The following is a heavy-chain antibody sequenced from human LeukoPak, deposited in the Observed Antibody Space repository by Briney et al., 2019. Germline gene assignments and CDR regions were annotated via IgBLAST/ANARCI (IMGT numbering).Heavy chain of an antibody. CDR3: ARFLTYYYDSSGSWDYYYGMDV. CDR2: IYYSGST. J-gene: IGHJ6*02. V-gene: IGHV4-59*08. Sequence: SETLSPTCTVSGGSISSYYWSWIRQPPGKGLEWIGYIYYSGSTNYNPSLKSRVTISVDTSKNQFSLKLSSVTAADTAVYYCARFLTYYYDSSGSWDYYYGMDVWGQGTTVTVSS. D-gene: IGHD3-22*01. CDR1: GGSISSYY.